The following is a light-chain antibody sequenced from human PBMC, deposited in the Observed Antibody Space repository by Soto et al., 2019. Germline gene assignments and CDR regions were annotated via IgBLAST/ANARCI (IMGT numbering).Light chain of an antibody. V-gene: IGLV2-14*01. CDR3: SSYTSSSTYVV. J-gene: IGLJ2*01. CDR1: SSDVGGYNY. Sequence: QSALTQPASVSGSPGQSITISCTGTSSDVGGYNYVSWYQQHPGKAPKLMIYDVSNRPSGVSNRFSGSKSGNTASLPISGLQAEDAADYYCSSYTSSSTYVVFGGGTKLTVL. CDR2: DVS.